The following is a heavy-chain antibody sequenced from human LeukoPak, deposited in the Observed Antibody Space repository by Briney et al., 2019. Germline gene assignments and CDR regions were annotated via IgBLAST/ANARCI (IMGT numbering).Heavy chain of an antibody. D-gene: IGHD3-22*01. CDR2: ISSSSSYI. Sequence: NSGGSLRLSCAASGFTFSSYSMNWVRQAPGKGLEWVSSISSSSSYIYYADSVKGRFTISRDNAKNSLYLQMNSLRAEDTAVYYCASLPNYYDSSPFDYWGQGTLVTVSS. J-gene: IGHJ4*02. CDR3: ASLPNYYDSSPFDY. V-gene: IGHV3-21*01. CDR1: GFTFSSYS.